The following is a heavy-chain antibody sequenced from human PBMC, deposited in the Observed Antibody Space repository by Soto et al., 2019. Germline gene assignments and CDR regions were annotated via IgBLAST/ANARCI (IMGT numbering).Heavy chain of an antibody. D-gene: IGHD1-26*01. V-gene: IGHV3-9*01. CDR1: GFTFDDYA. CDR2: ISWNSDRL. CDR3: IKDLGGSHWAGHFDY. J-gene: IGHJ4*02. Sequence: GGSLRLSCIGSGFTFDDYAMHWVRQTPGEGLEWVSGISWNSDRLDYADSAKGRLTISRDNAKNSLYLQMNSLRAEDTALYYCIKDLGGSHWAGHFDYWGQGALVTVSS.